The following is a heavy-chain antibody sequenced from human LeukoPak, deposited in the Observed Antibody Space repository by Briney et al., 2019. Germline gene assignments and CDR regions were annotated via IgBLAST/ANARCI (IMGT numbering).Heavy chain of an antibody. J-gene: IGHJ4*02. Sequence: AASVKVSCKASGYTFSNYGISWVPQAPGQGLEGRGWISAYNGNTNYAQMLQGRDTMTTDTSPSTAYMELRSLRSDDTAMYYCVREVGATDYWGQGTLVSVSS. CDR3: VREVGATDY. CDR2: ISAYNGNT. D-gene: IGHD1-26*01. CDR1: GYTFSNYG. V-gene: IGHV1-18*01.